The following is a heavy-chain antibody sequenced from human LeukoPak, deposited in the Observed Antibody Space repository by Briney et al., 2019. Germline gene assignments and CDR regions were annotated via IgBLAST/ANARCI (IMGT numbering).Heavy chain of an antibody. CDR1: GGSISSSSYY. V-gene: IGHV4-39*01. Sequence: SETLSLTCTVSGGSISSSSYYWGWIRQPPGNGLEWIGSIYYSGSTYYNPSLKSRVTISVDTSKNQFSLKLSSVTAADTAVYYCARLSAGYCSSTSCPYYYYYYYMDVWGKGTTVTVSS. CDR2: IYYSGST. D-gene: IGHD2-2*01. CDR3: ARLSAGYCSSTSCPYYYYYYYMDV. J-gene: IGHJ6*03.